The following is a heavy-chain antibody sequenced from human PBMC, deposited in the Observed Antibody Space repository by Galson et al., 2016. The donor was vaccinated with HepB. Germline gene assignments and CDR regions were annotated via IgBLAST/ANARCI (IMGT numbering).Heavy chain of an antibody. CDR3: AKAFTTADNSYQFGMDV. CDR1: GFTFSNYV. J-gene: IGHJ6*04. CDR2: IGGPGRSK. Sequence: SLRLSCAASGFTFSNYVMTWVRQSPGKGLEWVSRIGGPGRSKDYADSVNGRFTIFRDNSKNTLYLQIDSLRSEDTAVYYCAKAFTTADNSYQFGMDVWGKGTTVTVSS. D-gene: IGHD4-23*01. V-gene: IGHV3-23*01.